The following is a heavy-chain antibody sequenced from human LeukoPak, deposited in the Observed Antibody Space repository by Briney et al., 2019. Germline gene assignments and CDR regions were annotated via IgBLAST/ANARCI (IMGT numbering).Heavy chain of an antibody. Sequence: TGGSLRLSCAASGFTFSSYSMNWVRQAPGKGLEWVSSISSSSSYIYYADSVKGRFTISRDNAKNSLYLQMNSLRAEDTAVYYCARESENWNFLWQTRRTNRHMDVWGKGTTVTVSS. V-gene: IGHV3-21*01. CDR3: ARESENWNFLWQTRRTNRHMDV. D-gene: IGHD1-7*01. CDR2: ISSSSSYI. CDR1: GFTFSSYS. J-gene: IGHJ6*03.